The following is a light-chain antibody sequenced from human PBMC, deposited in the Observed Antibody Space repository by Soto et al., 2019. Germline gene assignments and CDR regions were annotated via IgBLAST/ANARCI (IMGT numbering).Light chain of an antibody. J-gene: IGLJ1*01. CDR3: CSFAGSGTYV. Sequence: QSVLTQPASVSGSPGQSITISCTGTSSDVGSHNLVSWYQQHPGKAPKLIIYEVNKRPSGVSNRFSGSKPGNTASLTIFGLQTEDEADYYCCSFAGSGTYVFGTGTKVTVL. CDR1: SSDVGSHNL. CDR2: EVN. V-gene: IGLV2-23*02.